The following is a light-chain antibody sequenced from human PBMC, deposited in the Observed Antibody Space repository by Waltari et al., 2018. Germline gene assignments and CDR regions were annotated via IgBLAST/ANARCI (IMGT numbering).Light chain of an antibody. Sequence: DIQLTQSPSTLSASVGDRVTITCRASQSISRWFAWYQQKPGKAPHLLIYEASTLETGVPSRFSCSGSGTEFTLTITSLQPDDFATFYCQQYHSHLYSFGQGTKVEIK. CDR3: QQYHSHLYS. V-gene: IGKV1-5*01. J-gene: IGKJ2*03. CDR2: EAS. CDR1: QSISRW.